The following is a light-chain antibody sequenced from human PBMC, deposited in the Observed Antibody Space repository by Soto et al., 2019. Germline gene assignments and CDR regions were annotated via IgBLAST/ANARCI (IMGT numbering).Light chain of an antibody. V-gene: IGKV3-20*01. CDR2: GAS. CDR1: QSVSSTY. Sequence: EIVLTQSPGTLSLSPGERATLSCRASQSVSSTYLAWYQQKPGQAPRLLIYGASSRATCIPDMFSCSGSATDFTLTISRLEPEDFAVYYCQHYGSSRTFGQGAKVEIK. J-gene: IGKJ1*01. CDR3: QHYGSSRT.